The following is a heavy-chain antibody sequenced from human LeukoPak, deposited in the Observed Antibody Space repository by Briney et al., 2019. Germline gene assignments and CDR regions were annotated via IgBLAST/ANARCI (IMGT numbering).Heavy chain of an antibody. D-gene: IGHD3-22*01. CDR2: ISAYDGDP. CDR1: GYSFSSYV. Sequence: ASVKVSCKIFGYSFSSYVITWVRQAPGQGLEWMGWISAYDGDPNYSQKFQGRVTMTTDTSTTTSYMELRSLRSDDTAVYYCAKVYYYDTSGSPDAFDIWGQGTMITVSS. CDR3: AKVYYYDTSGSPDAFDI. V-gene: IGHV1-18*01. J-gene: IGHJ3*02.